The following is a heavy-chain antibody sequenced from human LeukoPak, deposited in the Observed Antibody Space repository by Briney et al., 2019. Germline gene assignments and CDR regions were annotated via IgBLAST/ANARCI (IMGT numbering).Heavy chain of an antibody. J-gene: IGHJ4*02. CDR2: TWYDGNKR. Sequence: GKSQRLSCAASGFIFNSYGMHWVRQAPGKGLEWVAVTWYDGNKRYHAESVKGRFTISRDNSKNTLYLQMNSLRVEDTAVYYCARVSDYSNYFDFWGQGTLVTVSS. V-gene: IGHV3-33*01. D-gene: IGHD4-11*01. CDR1: GFIFNSYG. CDR3: ARVSDYSNYFDF.